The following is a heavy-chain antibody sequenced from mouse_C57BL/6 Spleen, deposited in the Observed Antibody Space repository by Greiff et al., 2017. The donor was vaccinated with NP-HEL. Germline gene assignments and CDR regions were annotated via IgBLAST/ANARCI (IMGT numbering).Heavy chain of an antibody. Sequence: VKLMESGPELVKPGASVKISCKASGYAFSSSWMNWVKQRPGKGLEWIGRIYPGDGDTNYNGKFKGKATLTADKSSSTAYMQLSSLTSEDSAVYFCARGYGYDSFAYWGQGTLVTVSA. CDR1: GYAFSSSW. V-gene: IGHV1-82*01. CDR3: ARGYGYDSFAY. D-gene: IGHD2-2*01. J-gene: IGHJ3*01. CDR2: IYPGDGDT.